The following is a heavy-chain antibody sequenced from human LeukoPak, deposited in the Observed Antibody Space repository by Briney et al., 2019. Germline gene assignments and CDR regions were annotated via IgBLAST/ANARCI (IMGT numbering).Heavy chain of an antibody. CDR3: KGRLRAFDI. Sequence: GGSLRLSCAASGFTFSSYWMSWVRQAPGKGLEWVANIKQDGSEKYYVDSVKGRFTISRDNAKNSLYLQTNSLRAEDTAVYHCKGRLRAFDIWGQGTMVTVSS. J-gene: IGHJ3*02. CDR1: GFTFSSYW. D-gene: IGHD5/OR15-5a*01. V-gene: IGHV3-7*01. CDR2: IKQDGSEK.